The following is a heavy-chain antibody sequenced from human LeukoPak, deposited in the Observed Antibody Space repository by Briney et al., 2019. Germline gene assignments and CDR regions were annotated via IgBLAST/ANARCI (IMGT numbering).Heavy chain of an antibody. J-gene: IGHJ6*03. CDR2: INSDGSST. V-gene: IGHV3-74*01. Sequence: GGSLRLSCAASGFTFSSYWMHWVRQAPGKGLVWVSRINSDGSSTSYADSVKGRFTISRDNAKNTLYLQMNSLRAEDTAVYYCARGLFGLEGYQLPSLYYYYMDVWGKGTTVTVSS. CDR1: GFTFSSYW. CDR3: ARGLFGLEGYQLPSLYYYYMDV. D-gene: IGHD2-2*01.